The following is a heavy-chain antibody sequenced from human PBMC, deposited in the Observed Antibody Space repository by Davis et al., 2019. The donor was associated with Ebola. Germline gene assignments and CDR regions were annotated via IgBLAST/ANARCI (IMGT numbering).Heavy chain of an antibody. CDR2: ISAYNGKT. CDR1: GYTFTSYG. V-gene: IGHV1-18*04. Sequence: ASVKVSCKASGYTFTSYGISWVRQAPGQGLEWMGWISAYNGKTSYAQNFQDRVTMTTDTSTTTAYMELRSLRSDDTAVYYCARDPIVRTLHKYYYYYGMDVWGKGTTVTVSS. D-gene: IGHD3-16*02. J-gene: IGHJ6*04. CDR3: ARDPIVRTLHKYYYYYGMDV.